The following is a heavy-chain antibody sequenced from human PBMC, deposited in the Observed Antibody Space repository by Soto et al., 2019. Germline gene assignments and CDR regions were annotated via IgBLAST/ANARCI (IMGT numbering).Heavy chain of an antibody. D-gene: IGHD3-10*01. Sequence: PSENPSLTCTVSGASISNYYWSWIRQPPGKGLEWIGYIYYSGSTNYHPSLKSRVTISVDTSKNQFSLKLSSVTAADTAVYYCARYEGTMGYLLDFCGRRTRDTVSA. CDR2: IYYSGST. V-gene: IGHV4-59*08. CDR3: ARYEGTMGYLLDF. CDR1: GASISNYY. J-gene: IGHJ4*02.